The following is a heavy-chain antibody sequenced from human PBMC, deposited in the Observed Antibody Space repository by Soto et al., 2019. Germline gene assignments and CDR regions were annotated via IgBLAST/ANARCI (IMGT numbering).Heavy chain of an antibody. CDR1: GFTVSTNY. CDR2: ISSSSSYI. CDR3: ATQAPGSYYDY. D-gene: IGHD1-26*01. J-gene: IGHJ4*02. Sequence: EVQLVESGGGLIQPGGSLRLSCAASGFTVSTNYMSWVRQAPGKGLEWVSSISSSSSYIYYADSVKGRFTISRDNAKNSLYLQMNSLRAEDTAVYYCATQAPGSYYDYWGQGTLVTVSS. V-gene: IGHV3-21*01.